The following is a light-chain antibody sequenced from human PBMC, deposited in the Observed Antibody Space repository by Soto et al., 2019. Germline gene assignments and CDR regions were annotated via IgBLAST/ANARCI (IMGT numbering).Light chain of an antibody. CDR2: AAS. Sequence: QMTQSPSSLSASVGVRLTITGRASQSISSYLAWYQQKPGKAPKLLIYAASTLQSGVPLRFSGSGSGTDFTLTISSLQPEDFATYYCQQLHSYPITFGHGTLLEIK. V-gene: IGKV1-9*01. CDR3: QQLHSYPIT. CDR1: QSISSY. J-gene: IGKJ5*01.